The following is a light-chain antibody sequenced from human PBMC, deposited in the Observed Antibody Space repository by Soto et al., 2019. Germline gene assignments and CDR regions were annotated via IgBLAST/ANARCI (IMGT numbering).Light chain of an antibody. Sequence: QSVLTQPASVSGSPGQSITLSCTGSSSDVGNFNLVSWYQQHPGEAPKLMIYDDIKRPSGVSDRFSGSKSGNSASLTISGLQAEDEADYYCCSYAGSSTYVFGSGTKVTVL. CDR2: DDI. J-gene: IGLJ1*01. V-gene: IGLV2-23*01. CDR3: CSYAGSSTYV. CDR1: SSDVGNFNL.